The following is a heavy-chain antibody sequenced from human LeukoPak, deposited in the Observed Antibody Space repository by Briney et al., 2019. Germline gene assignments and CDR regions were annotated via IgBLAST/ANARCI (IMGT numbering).Heavy chain of an antibody. Sequence: SETLSLTCTVSGGSISSYYWSWIRQPPGKGLEWIGYIYYSGSTNYNPSLKSRVTISVDTSKNQFSLKLSSVTAADTAVYYCARTNSDYYDGSGYLDYWGQGTLVTVSS. CDR1: GGSISSYY. CDR3: ARTNSDYYDGSGYLDY. D-gene: IGHD3-22*01. V-gene: IGHV4-59*01. CDR2: IYYSGST. J-gene: IGHJ4*02.